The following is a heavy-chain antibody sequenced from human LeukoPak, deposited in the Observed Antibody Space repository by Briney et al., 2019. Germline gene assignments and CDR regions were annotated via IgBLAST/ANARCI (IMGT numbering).Heavy chain of an antibody. CDR3: ATSSGYYRNWFDP. V-gene: IGHV1-2*02. CDR2: INPNSGGT. Sequence: ASVKVSCKASGYTFTGYYMHWVRQAPGQGLEWMGWINPNSGGTNYAQKFQGRVTTTRDTSISTAYMELSRLRSDDTAVYYCATSSGYYRNWFDPWGQGTLVTVSS. J-gene: IGHJ5*02. D-gene: IGHD3-22*01. CDR1: GYTFTGYY.